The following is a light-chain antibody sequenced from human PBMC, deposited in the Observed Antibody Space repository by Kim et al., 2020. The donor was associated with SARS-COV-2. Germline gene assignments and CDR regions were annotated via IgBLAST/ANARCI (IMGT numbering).Light chain of an antibody. CDR1: QSISGY. Sequence: DIQMTQSPSTLSASVGDRVTITCRASQSISGYLAWYHHKPGKAPKLLIFDASSLETGVPSRFSGSGSGTEFTLTISSLQPDDFATYYCQQYNAYPWTFGQGTKVDIK. CDR3: QQYNAYPWT. J-gene: IGKJ1*01. CDR2: DAS. V-gene: IGKV1-5*01.